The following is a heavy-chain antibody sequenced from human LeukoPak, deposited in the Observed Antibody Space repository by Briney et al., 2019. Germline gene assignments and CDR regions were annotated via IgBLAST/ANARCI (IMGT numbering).Heavy chain of an antibody. D-gene: IGHD4-17*01. CDR1: GGTFSSYA. CDR3: ASQEDYGDLTFDY. V-gene: IGHV1-69*04. CDR2: IIPIPGIA. Sequence: GSSVKVSCKASGGTFSSYAISWVRQAPGQGLEWMGRIIPIPGIANYAQKFQGRVTITADKSTSTAYMELSSLRSEDTAVYYCASQEDYGDLTFDYWGQGTLVTVSS. J-gene: IGHJ4*02.